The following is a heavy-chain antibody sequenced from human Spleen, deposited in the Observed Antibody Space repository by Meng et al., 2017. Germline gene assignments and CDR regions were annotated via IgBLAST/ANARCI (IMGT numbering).Heavy chain of an antibody. CDR3: ARKAGNCISTTCYSLDY. Sequence: SVKVSCKASGGTFSNNAISWVRQAPGQGLEWMGGINAVFGTTNYAQKFQDRVTITSDESTSTVYMELTRLTSEDTAVYFCARKAGNCISTTCYSLDYWGQGTLVTVSS. V-gene: IGHV1-69*13. D-gene: IGHD2-2*01. CDR2: INAVFGTT. J-gene: IGHJ4*02. CDR1: GGTFSNNA.